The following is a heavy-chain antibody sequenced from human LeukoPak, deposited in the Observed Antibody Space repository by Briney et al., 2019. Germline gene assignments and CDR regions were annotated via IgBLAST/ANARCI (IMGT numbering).Heavy chain of an antibody. V-gene: IGHV3-30*02. CDR2: IRYDGSNK. Sequence: PGGSLRLSCAASGFTFSSYGMHWVRQAPGKGLEWVAFIRYDGSNKYYADSVKGRFTISRDNSKNTLYQQMNSLRAEDTAVYYCAKDAGVATEARGTFDYWGQGTLVTVSS. CDR3: AKDAGVATEARGTFDY. CDR1: GFTFSSYG. D-gene: IGHD1-14*01. J-gene: IGHJ4*02.